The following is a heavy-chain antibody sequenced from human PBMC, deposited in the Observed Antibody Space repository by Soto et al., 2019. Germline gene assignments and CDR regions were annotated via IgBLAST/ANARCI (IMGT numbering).Heavy chain of an antibody. D-gene: IGHD1-26*01. CDR2: IFWNDER. J-gene: IGHJ4*02. V-gene: IGHV2-26*01. CDR3: ARALREGLPIYYFDS. Sequence: QVTLKESGPVLVKPTETLTLTCSVSGFSLSKARMGVSWIRQPPGKALEWLAHIFWNDERSYNTSLKSRLTTPXXXSXXQVVLNMTNVDPVDTGTYFCARALREGLPIYYFDSWGQGTLVTVSS. CDR1: GFSLSKARMG.